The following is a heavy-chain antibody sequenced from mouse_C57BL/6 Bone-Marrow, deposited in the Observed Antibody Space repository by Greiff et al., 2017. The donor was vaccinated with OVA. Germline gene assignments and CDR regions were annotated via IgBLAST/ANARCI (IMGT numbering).Heavy chain of an antibody. CDR3: TRDGSSMYYFDY. D-gene: IGHD1-1*01. V-gene: IGHV5-9-1*02. J-gene: IGHJ2*01. CDR2: ISSGGDYI. CDR1: GFTFSSYA. Sequence: EVKLMESGEGLVKPGGSLKLSCAASGFTFSSYAMSWVRQTPEKRLEWVAYISSGGDYIYYADTVKGRFTISRDNARNALYLQMSSLKSEDTAMYYCTRDGSSMYYFDYWGQGTTLTGSS.